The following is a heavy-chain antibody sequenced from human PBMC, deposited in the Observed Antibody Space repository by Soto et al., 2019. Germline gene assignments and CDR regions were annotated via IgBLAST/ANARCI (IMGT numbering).Heavy chain of an antibody. CDR3: AKDTPYDSSGYYAVLDY. CDR2: LSGSGGST. J-gene: IGHJ4*02. Sequence: EVQLLESGGGLVQPGGSLRLSCAASGFTFSSYAMSWVRQAPGKGLEWVSALSGSGGSTYYADSVKGRFTISRDNSKNTLYLQMNGLRAEDTAVYYCAKDTPYDSSGYYAVLDYWGQGPMVIVSS. D-gene: IGHD3-22*01. V-gene: IGHV3-23*01. CDR1: GFTFSSYA.